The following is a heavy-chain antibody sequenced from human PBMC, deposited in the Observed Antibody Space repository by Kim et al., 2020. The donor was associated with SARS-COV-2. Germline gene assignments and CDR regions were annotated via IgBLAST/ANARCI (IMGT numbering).Heavy chain of an antibody. Sequence: ADSVTGRSTISRDNSKNTLYLQMNSLRAEDTAVYYCARRGVVKDYYFDYWGQGTLVTVSS. J-gene: IGHJ4*02. V-gene: IGHV3-23*01. D-gene: IGHD3-10*01. CDR3: ARRGVVKDYYFDY.